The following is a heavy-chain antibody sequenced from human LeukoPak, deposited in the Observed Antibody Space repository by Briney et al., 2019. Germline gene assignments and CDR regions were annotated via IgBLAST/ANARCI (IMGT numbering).Heavy chain of an antibody. CDR2: IYYSGST. CDR1: GGSISSYY. D-gene: IGHD3-22*01. Sequence: SETLSLTCTVSGGSISSYYWSWLRQPPEKGLEWIGYIYYSGSTNYNPSLKSRVTISVDTSKNQFSLKLSSVTAADTAVYYCARDTYYYDSSGYYPLWYFDLWGRGTLVTVSS. J-gene: IGHJ2*01. CDR3: ARDTYYYDSSGYYPLWYFDL. V-gene: IGHV4-59*01.